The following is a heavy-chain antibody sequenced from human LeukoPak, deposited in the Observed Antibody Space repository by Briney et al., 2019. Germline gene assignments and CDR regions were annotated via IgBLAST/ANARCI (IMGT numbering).Heavy chain of an antibody. CDR3: ARHQVASYY. Sequence: PSETLSLTCTVSGGSISNYYWGWIRQPPGKGLEWIGEIDHSGNTNYNPSLKSRVTISIDTSKNQFSLKLRSVTAADTAVYYCARHQVASYYWGQGTLVTVSS. CDR2: IDHSGNT. V-gene: IGHV4-34*01. J-gene: IGHJ4*02. CDR1: GGSISNYY. D-gene: IGHD2-2*01.